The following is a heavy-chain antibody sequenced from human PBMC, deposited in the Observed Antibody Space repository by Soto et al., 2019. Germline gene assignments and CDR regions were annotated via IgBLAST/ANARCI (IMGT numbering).Heavy chain of an antibody. CDR3: AKGSGASVLRLYGMDV. CDR2: ISGSGGST. Sequence: EVQLLESGGGLVQPGGSLRLSCAASGFTFSSYAMSWVRQAPGKGLEWVSAISGSGGSTYYADSVKGRFTISRDNSKNPLYLQMSRLRAEDTAVYYCAKGSGASVLRLYGMDVWGQGTTVTVSS. D-gene: IGHD2-8*01. V-gene: IGHV3-23*01. CDR1: GFTFSSYA. J-gene: IGHJ6*02.